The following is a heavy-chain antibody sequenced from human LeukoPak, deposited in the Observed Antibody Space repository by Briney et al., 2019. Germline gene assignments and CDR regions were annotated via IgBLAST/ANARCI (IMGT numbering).Heavy chain of an antibody. D-gene: IGHD2-15*01. CDR2: SGST. CDR3: LSRDPLLDSFDF. CDR1: GGSISSSKW. J-gene: IGHJ4*02. V-gene: IGHV4-4*02. Sequence: SETLSLTCAVFGGSISSSKWWWVRQPPGKGLECHSGSTNYSPSLKSRVIISVDKSKNQPSLKLSSVTAADTAVYLSLSRDPLLDSFDFWGQGTLVTVSS.